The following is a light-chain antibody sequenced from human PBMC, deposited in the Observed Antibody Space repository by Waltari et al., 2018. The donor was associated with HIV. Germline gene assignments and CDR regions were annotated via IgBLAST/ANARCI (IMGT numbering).Light chain of an antibody. CDR3: QAWDRSLWV. V-gene: IGLV3-1*01. CDR1: KLGDKY. Sequence: SYELTQPPSLSVSPGQTASITCSGDKLGDKYACVYQQKTGQSPVLVIYQDSKRPSGIPERFSGSNFGNTATLTISGTQAMDEADYYCQAWDRSLWVFGGGTKLTVL. J-gene: IGLJ3*02. CDR2: QDS.